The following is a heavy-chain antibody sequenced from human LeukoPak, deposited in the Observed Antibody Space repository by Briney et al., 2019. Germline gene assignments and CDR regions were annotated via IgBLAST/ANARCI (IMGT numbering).Heavy chain of an antibody. CDR2: ISGSGGRT. Sequence: GGFLRLSCAASGFTFSSYAMSWVRQAPGKGLEWVSAISGSGGRTYYADSVKGRFTISRDNSKNTLYLQMNSLRAEDTAVYYCAKDGEVRYYYDSSGYYSDYWGQGTLVTVSS. CDR3: AKDGEVRYYYDSSGYYSDY. CDR1: GFTFSSYA. D-gene: IGHD3-22*01. V-gene: IGHV3-23*01. J-gene: IGHJ4*02.